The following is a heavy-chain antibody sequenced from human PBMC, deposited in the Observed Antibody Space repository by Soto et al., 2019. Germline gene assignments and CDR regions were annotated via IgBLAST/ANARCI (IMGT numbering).Heavy chain of an antibody. V-gene: IGHV3-30*18. CDR3: AKSLTRYQPRTPIDP. CDR1: VFTFISYG. J-gene: IGHJ5*02. Sequence: GWSLRLSCASSVFTFISYGMHWVRQAPGKGLEWVAVISYDGSNKYYADSVKGRFTISRDNSKNTLYLQMNSLRAEDTAVYYCAKSLTRYQPRTPIDPWGQGTLVTVSS. CDR2: ISYDGSNK. D-gene: IGHD3-16*02.